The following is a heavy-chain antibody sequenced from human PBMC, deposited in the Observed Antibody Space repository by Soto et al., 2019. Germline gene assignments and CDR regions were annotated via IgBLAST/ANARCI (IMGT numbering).Heavy chain of an antibody. Sequence: QITFKGSGPTLVKPTQTLTLTCTLSGISLSTSGVGLGWIRQTPGKALEWLALVYWYDDKHYSPSLKCSLTLTKDTSKDHAILTLANMDPVDTATYYCARGLAALPVFAFVIWGQGTVVAFSS. D-gene: IGHD6-6*01. V-gene: IGHV2-5*01. CDR3: ARGLAALPVFAFVI. J-gene: IGHJ3*02. CDR1: GISLSTSGVG. CDR2: VYWYDDK.